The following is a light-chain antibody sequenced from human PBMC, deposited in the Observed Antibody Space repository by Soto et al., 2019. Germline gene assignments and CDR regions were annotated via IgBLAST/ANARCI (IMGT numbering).Light chain of an antibody. J-gene: IGLJ1*01. V-gene: IGLV2-8*01. CDR3: SSYAGSSNL. CDR1: SSDVGGYNY. Sequence: QSALTQPPSASGSPGQSVAISCTGTSSDVGGYNYVSWYQQHPGKAPKLTIYEVNKRPSGVPDRFSGSKSGNTASLTVSGLQAEDEADYYCSSYAGSSNLFGTGTKVTLL. CDR2: EVN.